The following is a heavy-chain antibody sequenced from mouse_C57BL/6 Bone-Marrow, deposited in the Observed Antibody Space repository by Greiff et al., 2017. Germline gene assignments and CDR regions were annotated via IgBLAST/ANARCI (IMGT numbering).Heavy chain of an antibody. V-gene: IGHV1-76*01. Sequence: QVQLQQSGAELVRPGASVKLSCKASGYTFTDYYINWVQQRPGQGLEWIARIYPGSGNTYYNEKLKGKATLTAEKSSSTVFMQISSLTSEYSAVYFSARPLYYYGSSYRMDYWGQGTSVTVSS. J-gene: IGHJ4*01. D-gene: IGHD1-1*01. CDR2: IYPGSGNT. CDR1: GYTFTDYY. CDR3: ARPLYYYGSSYRMDY.